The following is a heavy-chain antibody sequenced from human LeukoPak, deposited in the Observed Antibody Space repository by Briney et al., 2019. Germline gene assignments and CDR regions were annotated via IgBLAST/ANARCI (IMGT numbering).Heavy chain of an antibody. Sequence: SVKVSCKASGGTFSSYAISWARQAPGQGLEWMGRIIPIFGTANYAQKFQGRVTITTDESTSTDYMELSSLRSEDTAVYYCARSALRGALLASRDWFDPWGQGTLVTVSS. D-gene: IGHD1-26*01. CDR2: IIPIFGTA. CDR1: GGTFSSYA. CDR3: ARSALRGALLASRDWFDP. V-gene: IGHV1-69*05. J-gene: IGHJ5*02.